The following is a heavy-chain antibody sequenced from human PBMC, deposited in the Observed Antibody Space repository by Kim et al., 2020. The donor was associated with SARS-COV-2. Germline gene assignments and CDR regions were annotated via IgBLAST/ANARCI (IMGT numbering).Heavy chain of an antibody. Sequence: GGSLRLSCAGSGFTFSSYGMSWVRQAPGKGLEWVSAISHTGDITDYADSMKGRFTISRDNSKNTLYLQMNSLRADDTALYYCAIRGSNYGAYNYWGQGTLVTASS. D-gene: IGHD4-17*01. J-gene: IGHJ4*02. CDR3: AIRGSNYGAYNY. CDR2: ISHTGDIT. V-gene: IGHV3-23*01. CDR1: GFTFSSYG.